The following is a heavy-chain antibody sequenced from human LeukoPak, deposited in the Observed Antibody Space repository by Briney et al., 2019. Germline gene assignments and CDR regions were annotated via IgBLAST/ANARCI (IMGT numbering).Heavy chain of an antibody. J-gene: IGHJ4*02. CDR3: AKDRTRMVRGVITPYFDY. CDR1: RFTFSNYA. Sequence: ETGGSLRLSCAASRFTFSNYAMSWVRQAPAEGLEWVASISGSGGVTYSADSVKGRVTISRDNSRNTLYLQLNSLRAEDTAVYYCAKDRTRMVRGVITPYFDYWGQGTLVTVSS. D-gene: IGHD3-10*01. V-gene: IGHV3-23*01. CDR2: ISGSGGVT.